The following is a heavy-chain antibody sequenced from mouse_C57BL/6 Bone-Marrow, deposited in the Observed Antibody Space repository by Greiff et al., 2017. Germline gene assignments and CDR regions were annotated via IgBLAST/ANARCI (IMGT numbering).Heavy chain of an antibody. CDR3: AGKPGIYYYGRGAIGY. CDR2: ICPGSGGT. J-gene: IGHJ4*01. D-gene: IGHD1-1*01. V-gene: IGHV1-55*01. Sequence: QVQLQQPGAELVKPGASVKLSCKASGYTFTSYWITWVKQRPGHGLEWIGDICPGSGGTNYNEKFKCKATLTVDTSSGTACMQRSSLTSEDSAVYYGAGKPGIYYYGRGAIGYWGQGASVTVSS. CDR1: GYTFTSYW.